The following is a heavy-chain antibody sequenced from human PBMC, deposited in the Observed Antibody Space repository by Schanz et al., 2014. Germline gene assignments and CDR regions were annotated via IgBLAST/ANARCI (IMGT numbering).Heavy chain of an antibody. J-gene: IGHJ4*02. D-gene: IGHD3-22*01. CDR3: ARPPHDSSGYYPFDY. CDR2: IKEDGSVK. CDR1: GFTFSTYA. Sequence: EVKLLESGGTLVRPGGSLRLSCAASGFTFSTYAMAWVRQAPGKGLEWVANIKEDGSVKDYVDSVKGRFTISRDNAKNSLYLQMTSLRAEDTAVYYCARPPHDSSGYYPFDYWGQGTLVTVSS. V-gene: IGHV3-7*02.